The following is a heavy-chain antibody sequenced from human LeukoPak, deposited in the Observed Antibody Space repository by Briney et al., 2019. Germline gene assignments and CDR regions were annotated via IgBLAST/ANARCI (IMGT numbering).Heavy chain of an antibody. D-gene: IGHD3-16*02. V-gene: IGHV3-21*01. CDR2: ISSSSSYI. CDR1: GFTFSSYR. Sequence: GGSLRLSCAASGFTFSSYRMNWVRQAPGKGLEWVSSISSSSSYIYYADSVKGRFTISRDNAKNSLYLQMNSLRAEDTAVYYCASDYVWGSYRYTGWFDPWGQGTLVTVSS. CDR3: ASDYVWGSYRYTGWFDP. J-gene: IGHJ5*02.